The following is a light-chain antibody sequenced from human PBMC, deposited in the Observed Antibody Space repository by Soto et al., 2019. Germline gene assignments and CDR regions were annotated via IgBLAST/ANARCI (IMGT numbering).Light chain of an antibody. CDR3: QQSYSSPLFT. CDR2: AAS. J-gene: IGKJ3*01. Sequence: DIQMTQSPSSLSASVGDRVTITCRARQSISTYLNWYQQKPGNAPKLLIYAASTLQSGVPSRFSGSGSGTGFTLTISSLQADDFATYYCQQSYSSPLFTFGPGTTVDVK. V-gene: IGKV1-39*01. CDR1: QSISTY.